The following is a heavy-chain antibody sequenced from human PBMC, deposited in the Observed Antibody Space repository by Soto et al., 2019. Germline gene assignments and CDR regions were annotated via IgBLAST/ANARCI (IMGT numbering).Heavy chain of an antibody. V-gene: IGHV1-8*01. CDR3: ARRTGRDAFDI. Sequence: ALGNVSGKASGYTFSSYDINGVRQATGQGLEWMGWMNPNSGNTGYAQKFQGRVTMTRNTSISTAYMELSSLRSEDTAVYYCARRTGRDAFDIWGQGTMVTVSS. CDR2: MNPNSGNT. CDR1: GYTFSSYD. J-gene: IGHJ3*02.